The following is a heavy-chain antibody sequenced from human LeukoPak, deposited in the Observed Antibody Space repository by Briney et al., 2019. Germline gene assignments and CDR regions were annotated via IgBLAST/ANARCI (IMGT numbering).Heavy chain of an antibody. D-gene: IGHD6-19*01. J-gene: IGHJ4*02. V-gene: IGHV3-21*01. CDR2: ISSSSSYI. CDR1: GFTFSSYS. CDR3: ARDPALYSSGWFDY. Sequence: GGSLRLSCAASGFTFSSYSMNWVRQAPGKGLEWVPSISSSSSYIYYADSVKGRFTISRDNAKNSLYLQMNSLRAEDTAVYYCARDPALYSSGWFDYWGQGTLVTVSS.